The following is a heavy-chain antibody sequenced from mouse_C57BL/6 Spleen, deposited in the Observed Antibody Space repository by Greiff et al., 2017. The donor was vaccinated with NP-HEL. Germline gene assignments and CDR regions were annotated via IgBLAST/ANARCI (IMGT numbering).Heavy chain of an antibody. CDR3: ARQSGGVDY. CDR1: GFTFSSYG. Sequence: EVMLVESGGDLVRPGGSLKLSCAASGFTFSSYGMSWVRQTPDKRLEWVATISSGGSYTYYPDSVKGRFTISRDNAKNTLYLQMSSLKSEDTAMYYCARQSGGVDYWGQGTSVTVSS. V-gene: IGHV5-6*01. CDR2: ISSGGSYT. J-gene: IGHJ4*01.